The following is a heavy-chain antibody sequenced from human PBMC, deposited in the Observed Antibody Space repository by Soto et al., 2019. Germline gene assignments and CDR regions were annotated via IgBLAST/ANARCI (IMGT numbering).Heavy chain of an antibody. Sequence: PGESLKISCKASEYSFTNYWIVWVRQVPGQGLEWMGMIYPDDSDTTYSPSFQGQVTISADKSMTTAYLQWNTLKASDTAMYYCARRFDCWSGSGSWFYGLDVWGQGTTVTVSS. V-gene: IGHV5-51*01. CDR3: ARRFDCWSGSGSWFYGLDV. D-gene: IGHD3-10*01. J-gene: IGHJ6*01. CDR2: IYPDDSDT. CDR1: EYSFTNYW.